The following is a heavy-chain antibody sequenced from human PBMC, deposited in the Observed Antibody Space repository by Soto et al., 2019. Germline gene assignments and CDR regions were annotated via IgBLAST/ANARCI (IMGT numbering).Heavy chain of an antibody. J-gene: IGHJ5*02. CDR2: ISDSGGTT. Sequence: EVQLSESGGGLVQPGGSLRLSCAASGFTFSSFAMSWVRQAPGKGLEWVSSISDSGGTTYYADSVKGRFTISRDNSKNTLYLQMNSLRVEDTAVYYCAKAPPYTSIPKGWFAPWGQGTLVTVSS. V-gene: IGHV3-23*01. CDR3: AKAPPYTSIPKGWFAP. D-gene: IGHD6-13*01. CDR1: GFTFSSFA.